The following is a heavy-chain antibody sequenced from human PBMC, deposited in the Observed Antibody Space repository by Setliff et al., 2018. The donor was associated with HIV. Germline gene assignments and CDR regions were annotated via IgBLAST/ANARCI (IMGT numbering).Heavy chain of an antibody. CDR3: ARDDSSVLAPAIMRGDGFDF. CDR1: GGSVGSSSYY. Sequence: SETLSLTCTVSGGSVGSSSYYWAWIRQPPGKGLEWIGSIYYTGNTKYNPSLESRVTFSIDTSENQFSLRLASVTAADTAIYYCARDDSSVLAPAIMRGDGFDFWGQGRMVTVSS. J-gene: IGHJ3*01. CDR2: IYYTGNT. V-gene: IGHV4-39*07. D-gene: IGHD2-2*01.